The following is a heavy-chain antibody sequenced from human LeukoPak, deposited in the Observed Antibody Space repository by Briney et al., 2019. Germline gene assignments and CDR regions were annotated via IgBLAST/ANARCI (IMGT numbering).Heavy chain of an antibody. J-gene: IGHJ4*02. CDR1: GGTFSSYT. CDR2: IIPVFGTA. V-gene: IGHV1-69*01. D-gene: IGHD4-23*01. CDR3: ARTTTVVSWAFDY. Sequence: GSSVKVSCKASGGTFSSYTINWVRQAPGQGLEWMGGIIPVFGTANYAQKFQGRVTITADESTSTAYMELSSLRSEDTAVYYCARTTTVVSWAFDYWGQGTLVTVSS.